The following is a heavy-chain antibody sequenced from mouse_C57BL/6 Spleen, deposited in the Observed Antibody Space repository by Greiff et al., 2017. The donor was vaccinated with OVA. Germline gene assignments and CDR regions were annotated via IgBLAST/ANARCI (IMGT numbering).Heavy chain of an antibody. CDR1: GYSFTDYN. CDR3: ARQGYSNAYWYFDV. J-gene: IGHJ1*03. D-gene: IGHD2-5*01. CDR2: INPNYGTT. Sequence: VQLQQPGTELVKPGASVKISCKASGYSFTDYNMNWVKQSNGKSLEWIGVINPNYGTTSYNQKFKGKATLTVDQSSSTAYMQLNSLTSEDSAVYYCARQGYSNAYWYFDVWGTGTTVTVSS. V-gene: IGHV1-39*01.